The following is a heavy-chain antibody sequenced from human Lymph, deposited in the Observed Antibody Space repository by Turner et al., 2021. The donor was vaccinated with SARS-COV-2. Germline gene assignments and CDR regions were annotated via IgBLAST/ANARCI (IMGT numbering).Heavy chain of an antibody. CDR1: GFTFDDYA. CDR2: MSGDGGST. CDR3: AKDPGYCSGGSCYSRTYFDY. Sequence: EVQLVASGGGVVQPGGSLRLSCAASGFTFDDYAVHWVRQAPGKGLEWVSLMSGDGGSTYSADSVKGRFTISRDNSKNSLYLQMNSLRTEDTALYYCAKDPGYCSGGSCYSRTYFDYWGQGTLVTVSS. D-gene: IGHD2-15*01. J-gene: IGHJ4*02. V-gene: IGHV3-43*02.